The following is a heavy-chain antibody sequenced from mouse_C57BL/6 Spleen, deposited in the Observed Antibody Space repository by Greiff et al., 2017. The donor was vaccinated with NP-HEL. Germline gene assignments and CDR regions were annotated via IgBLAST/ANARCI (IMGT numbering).Heavy chain of an antibody. D-gene: IGHD2-3*01. J-gene: IGHJ4*01. Sequence: EVQLVESGEGLVKPGGSLKLSCAASGFTFSSYAMSWVRQTPEKRLEWVAYISSGGDYIYYADTVKGRFTLSRDNARNTLYLQMSSLKSEDTAMYYCTRVMVTGLYNYAMDYWGQGTSVTVSS. CDR1: GFTFSSYA. V-gene: IGHV5-9-1*02. CDR3: TRVMVTGLYNYAMDY. CDR2: ISSGGDYI.